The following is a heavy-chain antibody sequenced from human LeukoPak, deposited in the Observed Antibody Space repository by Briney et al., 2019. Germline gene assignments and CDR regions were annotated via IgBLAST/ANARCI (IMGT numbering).Heavy chain of an antibody. CDR2: VHYSGST. CDR3: ARQGRATIVASPGDN. V-gene: IGHV4-39*01. D-gene: IGHD5-12*01. Sequence: SETLSLTCTVSGGSISNSRYYWGWIRQPPGKGLEWIGSVHYSGSTYYNPSLKSRVTISVDTSENQFSLKLSSVTAADTAMYYCARQGRATIVASPGDNWGQGTLVTASS. CDR1: GGSISNSRYY. J-gene: IGHJ4*02.